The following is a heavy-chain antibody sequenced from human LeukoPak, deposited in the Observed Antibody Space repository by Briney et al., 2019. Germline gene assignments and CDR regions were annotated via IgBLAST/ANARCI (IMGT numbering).Heavy chain of an antibody. CDR3: AKDVSGYSGYDGPYFDY. D-gene: IGHD5-12*01. J-gene: IGHJ4*02. CDR2: ISWNSGSI. V-gene: IGHV3-9*01. CDR1: GFTFDDYA. Sequence: GGSLRLSCAASGFTFDDYAMHWVRQAPGKGLEGVSGISWNSGSIGYADSVKGRFTISRDNAKNSLYLQMNSLRAEDTALYYCAKDVSGYSGYDGPYFDYWGQGTLVTVSS.